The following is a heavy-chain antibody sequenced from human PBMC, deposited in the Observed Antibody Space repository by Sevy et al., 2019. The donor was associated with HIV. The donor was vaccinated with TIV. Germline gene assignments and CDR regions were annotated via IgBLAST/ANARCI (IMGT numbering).Heavy chain of an antibody. V-gene: IGHV4-31*03. CDR3: ARANAYLTSDAFDL. CDR2: ISYSGRT. J-gene: IGHJ3*01. D-gene: IGHD1-26*01. Sequence: SETLSLTCTVSGGSVSRLNYYWSWIRQHPGKGLEWIGYISYSGRTSYNPSLKSRLTISLDTSKNQFSLRLSSVTAADTALFYCARANAYLTSDAFDLWGQGTMVTVSS. CDR1: GGSVSRLNYY.